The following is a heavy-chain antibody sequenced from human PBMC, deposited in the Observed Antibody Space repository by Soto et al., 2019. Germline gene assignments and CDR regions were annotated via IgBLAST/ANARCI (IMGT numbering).Heavy chain of an antibody. CDR1: GYIFTTYW. CDR2: INPTDSDT. J-gene: IGHJ4*02. CDR3: ARQWNFDY. V-gene: IGHV5-51*01. Sequence: GEALEVSCKASGYIFTTYWNAWVRQMPGKGLEWIGIINPTDSDTRYSPSFQGQVTISADKSISTTYLQWSSLKASDTAIYYCARQWNFDYWGQGTVVTVSS. D-gene: IGHD5-12*01.